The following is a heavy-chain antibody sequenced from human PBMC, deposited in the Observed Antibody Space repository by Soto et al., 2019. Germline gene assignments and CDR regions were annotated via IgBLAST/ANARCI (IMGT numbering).Heavy chain of an antibody. Sequence: ASVKVSCKTSGYTFTSYGISWVRQAPGQGLEWMGFISAYNGNTNYAQKLQRTVTMTTDTSTSTAYMELRSLRSDDTAVYYCTIYRYELWSGHCYSPDVGGKG. J-gene: IGHJ6*03. CDR3: TIYRYELWSGHCYSPDV. CDR1: GYTFTSYG. V-gene: IGHV1-18*01. D-gene: IGHD3-3*01. CDR2: ISAYNGNT.